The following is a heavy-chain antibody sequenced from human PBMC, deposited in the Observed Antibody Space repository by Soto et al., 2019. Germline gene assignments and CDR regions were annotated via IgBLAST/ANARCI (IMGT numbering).Heavy chain of an antibody. V-gene: IGHV5-51*01. J-gene: IGHJ3*02. CDR1: GYSFTSYW. CDR3: AVIGTRTTVAHDAFDI. D-gene: IGHD4-17*01. Sequence: PGESLKISCKGSGYSFTSYWIGWVRQMPGKGLEWMGIIYPGDSDTRYSPSFQGQVTISADKSISTAYLQWSSLKASDTAMYYCAVIGTRTTVAHDAFDIWGQGTMVTVSS. CDR2: IYPGDSDT.